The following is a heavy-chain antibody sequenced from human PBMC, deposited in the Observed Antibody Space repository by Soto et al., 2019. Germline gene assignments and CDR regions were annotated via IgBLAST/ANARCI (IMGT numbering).Heavy chain of an antibody. D-gene: IGHD4-17*01. CDR1: GFPFRGSA. CDR3: TRGYGDYVRDY. J-gene: IGHJ4*02. V-gene: IGHV3-73*01. Sequence: EVQLVESGGGLVQPGGSLKLSWAVSGFPFRGSAMHWVRQASGKGLEWVGRIRSKSNSYATAYAASVKGRFTISRDDSKNTAYLQMNSLKTEDTAVYYCTRGYGDYVRDYWGQGTLVTVSS. CDR2: IRSKSNSYAT.